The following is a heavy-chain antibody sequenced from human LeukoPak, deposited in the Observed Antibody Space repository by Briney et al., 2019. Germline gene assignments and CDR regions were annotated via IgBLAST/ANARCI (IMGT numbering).Heavy chain of an antibody. CDR3: TFEVETTRSFLDY. J-gene: IGHJ4*02. CDR1: GFTFSNYA. Sequence: GGSLSLSCSASGFTFSNYAMSWLRQAPGKGLELVSAISGSGDTTPYSDSVKGRLTIYRDSSKNTLCLQMQSLTAADTAVYYFTFEVETTRSFLDYWGQGTLVTVSS. V-gene: IGHV3-23*01. D-gene: IGHD1-26*01. CDR2: ISGSGDTT.